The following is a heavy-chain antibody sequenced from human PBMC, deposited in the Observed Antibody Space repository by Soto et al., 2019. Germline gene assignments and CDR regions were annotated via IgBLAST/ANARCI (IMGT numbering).Heavy chain of an antibody. V-gene: IGHV3-30-3*01. CDR1: GFTFSRHT. D-gene: IGHD3-3*01. J-gene: IGHJ4*02. Sequence: QVQLVESGGGVVQPWRSLRLSCAASGFTFSRHTMHWVRQAPGKGLEWVAAISDDGSNTYYADSVKGRFTISRDNSKNTLYLQMNSLSSEDTAVHHCAREVDYDFWSGFNTHPYYFDDWGQGTLVTVSS. CDR3: AREVDYDFWSGFNTHPYYFDD. CDR2: ISDDGSNT.